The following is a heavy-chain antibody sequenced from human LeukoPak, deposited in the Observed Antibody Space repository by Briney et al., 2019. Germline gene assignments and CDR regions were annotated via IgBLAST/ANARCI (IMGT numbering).Heavy chain of an antibody. D-gene: IGHD6-13*01. CDR1: GYTFTSYY. V-gene: IGHV1-46*01. CDR2: INPTGGIT. Sequence: ASVKVSCKASGYTFTSYYMHWVRQAPGQGLEWMGIINPTGGITNYAQKFQGRVTMTRDTSTSTVYMELSSLRSEDTGVYYCARGDSSSWYIGYLDYWGQGSLVTVSS. J-gene: IGHJ4*02. CDR3: ARGDSSSWYIGYLDY.